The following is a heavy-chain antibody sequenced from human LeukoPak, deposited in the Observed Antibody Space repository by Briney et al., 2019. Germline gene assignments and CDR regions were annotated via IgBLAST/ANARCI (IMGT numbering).Heavy chain of an antibody. CDR2: IYTSGST. V-gene: IGHV4-4*07. D-gene: IGHD5-12*01. J-gene: IGHJ6*03. CDR1: GGSISSYY. CDR3: ARDRRGYSGYDSYYYYYMDV. Sequence: SETLSLTCTVSGGSISSYYWSWIRQPAGKGLEWIGRIYTSGSTNYNPSLKSRVTMSVDTSKNQFSLKLSSVTAADTAVYYCARDRRGYSGYDSYYYYYMDVWGKGTTVTISS.